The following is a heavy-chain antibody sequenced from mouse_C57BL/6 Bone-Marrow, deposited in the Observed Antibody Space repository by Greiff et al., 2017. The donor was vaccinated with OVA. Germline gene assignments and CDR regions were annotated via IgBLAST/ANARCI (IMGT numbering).Heavy chain of an antibody. CDR2: IDPSDSGT. Sequence: VQLQQPGAELVRPGSSVKLSCKASGYTFTSSWMHWVKQRPIQGLEWIGNIDPSDSGTHYNQKFKDKATLTVDKSSSTAYMQLSSLTSEDSAVYYCARRYGSSPYYFDDWGQGTTLTGSS. CDR1: GYTFTSSW. V-gene: IGHV1-52*01. D-gene: IGHD1-1*01. J-gene: IGHJ2*01. CDR3: ARRYGSSPYYFDD.